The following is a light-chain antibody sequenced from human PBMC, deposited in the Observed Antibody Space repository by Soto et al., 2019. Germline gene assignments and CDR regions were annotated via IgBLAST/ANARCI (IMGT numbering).Light chain of an antibody. CDR2: AAS. Sequence: AIRMTQSPSSLSASTGDRVTITCRASQGISSYLAWYQQKPGKAPKLLIYAASTLQSGVPSRFSGSGSGTDFTLTISCLQSEDFATYYCLQYYSYPVFGGGTKVEIK. V-gene: IGKV1-8*01. CDR1: QGISSY. J-gene: IGKJ4*01. CDR3: LQYYSYPV.